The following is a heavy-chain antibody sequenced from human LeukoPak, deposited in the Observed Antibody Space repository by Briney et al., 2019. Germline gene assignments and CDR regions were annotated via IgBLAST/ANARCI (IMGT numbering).Heavy chain of an antibody. J-gene: IGHJ3*02. D-gene: IGHD1-26*01. Sequence: GGSLRLSCAASGFTFSSYAMSWVRQAPGKGLEWVSAISGSGGSTYYADSVKGRFTISRDNSKNTLYLQMNSLRAEDTAVYYCATGVGATAIRYDAFDIWGQGTMVTVSS. CDR1: GFTFSSYA. CDR3: ATGVGATAIRYDAFDI. CDR2: ISGSGGST. V-gene: IGHV3-23*01.